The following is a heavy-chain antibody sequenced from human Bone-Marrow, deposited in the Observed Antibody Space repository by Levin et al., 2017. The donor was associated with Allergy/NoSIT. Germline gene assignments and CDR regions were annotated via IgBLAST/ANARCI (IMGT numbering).Heavy chain of an antibody. Sequence: GGSLRLSCAASGFTFSSYSMNWVRQAPGKGLEWVSYISSSSSTIYYADSVKGRFTISRDNAKNSLYLQMNSLRAEDTAVYYCARDLKLPRNYWGQGTLVTVSS. V-gene: IGHV3-48*01. CDR2: ISSSSSTI. J-gene: IGHJ4*02. CDR1: GFTFSSYS. D-gene: IGHD6-6*01. CDR3: ARDLKLPRNY.